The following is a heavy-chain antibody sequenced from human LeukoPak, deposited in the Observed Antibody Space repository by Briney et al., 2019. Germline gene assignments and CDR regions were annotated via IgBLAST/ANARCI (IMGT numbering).Heavy chain of an antibody. V-gene: IGHV1-69*04. CDR3: ARALQPDFWSGYYENNWFDP. J-gene: IGHJ5*02. Sequence: SVKVSCKASGGTFSSYAISWVRQAPGQGLEWMGRIIPILGIANYAQKFQGRVTITADKSTSTAYMELSSLRSEDTAVYYCARALQPDFWSGYYENNWFDPWGQGTLVTVSS. CDR1: GGTFSSYA. D-gene: IGHD3-3*01. CDR2: IIPILGIA.